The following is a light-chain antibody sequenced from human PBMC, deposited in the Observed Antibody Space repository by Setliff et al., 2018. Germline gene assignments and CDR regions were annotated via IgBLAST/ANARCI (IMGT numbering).Light chain of an antibody. CDR1: SSDVGSYDL. CDR2: XXS. J-gene: IGLJ1*01. Sequence: QSVLTQPASVSGSPGQSITISCSGTSSDVGSYDLXXXXXXXXXXXXXXXXXXXSDRPSGVSNRFSGSKSGNTASLTISGLQTEDEADYYCNAYTSGTTYVFGTGTKVTVL. CDR3: NAYTSGTTYV. V-gene: IGLV2-14*01.